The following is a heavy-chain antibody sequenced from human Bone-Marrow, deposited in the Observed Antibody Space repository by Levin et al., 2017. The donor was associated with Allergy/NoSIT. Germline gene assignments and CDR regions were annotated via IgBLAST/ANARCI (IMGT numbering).Heavy chain of an antibody. D-gene: IGHD3-10*01. Sequence: GGSLRLSCAVSGFTVSNNYMSWIRQAPGKGLEWVSNIYSGGTTNYAGSVRGRYTISRDSSKNTLYLQMNSLRAEDTAVYYCARHSGSYYIGGDYWGQGTLVTVSS. V-gene: IGHV3-66*02. CDR3: ARHSGSYYIGGDY. CDR1: GFTVSNNY. J-gene: IGHJ4*02. CDR2: IYSGGTT.